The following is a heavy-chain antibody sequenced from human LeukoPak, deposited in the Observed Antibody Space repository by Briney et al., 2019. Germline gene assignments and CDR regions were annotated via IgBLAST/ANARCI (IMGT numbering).Heavy chain of an antibody. CDR3: ARVSSYGDHYSYYGMDV. CDR2: IYYSGST. D-gene: IGHD4-17*01. V-gene: IGHV4-30-4*01. J-gene: IGHJ6*02. Sequence: SETLSLTCTVSGGSISSGDYYWSWIRQPPGKGLEWIGYIYYSGSTFYNSSLKSRVTMSVDTSKNQFSLKLSSVTAADTAVYYCARVSSYGDHYSYYGMDVWGQGTTVTVSS. CDR1: GGSISSGDYY.